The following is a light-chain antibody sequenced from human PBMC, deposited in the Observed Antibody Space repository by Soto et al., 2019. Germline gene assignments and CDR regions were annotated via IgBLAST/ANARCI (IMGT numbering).Light chain of an antibody. J-gene: IGLJ1*01. Sequence: LTQPASVSGSPGQSITISCTGTSSDIGNYDYVSWFQQHPGKAPKLLISEVSNRPSGISYRFSGSKSGTTASLTISGLQAEDEADYYCCSYVGSSTFLFGSGTKVTVL. CDR3: CSYVGSSTFL. CDR1: SSDIGNYDY. CDR2: EVS. V-gene: IGLV2-23*02.